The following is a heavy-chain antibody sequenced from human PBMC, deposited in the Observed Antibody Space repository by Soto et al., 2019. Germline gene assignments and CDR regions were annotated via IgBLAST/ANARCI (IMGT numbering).Heavy chain of an antibody. V-gene: IGHV1-69*13. Sequence: SVKVSCKASGGTFSSYAISWVRQAPGQGLEWMGGIIPIFGTANYAQKFQGRVTITADESTSTAYMELSSLRSEDTAVYYCARGPLWFGELHYYYFDYWGQGTLVTVSS. CDR3: ARGPLWFGELHYYYFDY. J-gene: IGHJ4*02. CDR2: IIPIFGTA. CDR1: GGTFSSYA. D-gene: IGHD3-10*01.